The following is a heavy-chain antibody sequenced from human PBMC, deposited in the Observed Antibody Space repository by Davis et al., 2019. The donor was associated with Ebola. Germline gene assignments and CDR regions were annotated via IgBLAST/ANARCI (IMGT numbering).Heavy chain of an antibody. Sequence: LRLSCTVSGGSISSGGYYWSWLRQHPGKGLEWIGYIYYSGSTYYNPSLKSRVTTSVDTSKNQFSLKLGSVTAADTAVYYCARTVWFGDVVWGQGTLVTVSS. V-gene: IGHV4-31*03. CDR1: GGSISSGGYY. J-gene: IGHJ4*02. CDR2: IYYSGST. CDR3: ARTVWFGDVV. D-gene: IGHD3-10*01.